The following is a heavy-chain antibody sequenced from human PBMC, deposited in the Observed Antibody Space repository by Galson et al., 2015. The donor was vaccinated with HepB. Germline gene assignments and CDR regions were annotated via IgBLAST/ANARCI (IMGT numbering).Heavy chain of an antibody. Sequence: SVKVSCKASGYTFTSYYLHWVRQAPGQGLEWMGIINPSGGSTSYAQKFQGRVTMTRDTSTSTVYMELSSLRSEDTAVYYCARDLDSSGWHDAFDIWGQGTMVTVSS. D-gene: IGHD6-19*01. J-gene: IGHJ3*02. V-gene: IGHV1-46*03. CDR3: ARDLDSSGWHDAFDI. CDR2: INPSGGST. CDR1: GYTFTSYY.